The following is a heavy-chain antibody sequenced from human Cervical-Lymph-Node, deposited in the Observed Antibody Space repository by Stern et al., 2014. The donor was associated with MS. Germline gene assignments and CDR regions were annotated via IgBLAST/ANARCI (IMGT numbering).Heavy chain of an antibody. CDR1: GGTFSSYA. V-gene: IGHV1-69*17. D-gene: IGHD5-24*01. CDR3: ARGHRLQSLPYYYYYGMDV. CDR2: IILIFGIA. Sequence: VQLLESGAEVKKPGSSVKVSCKASGGTFSSYAISWVRQAPGQGLEWMGGIILIFGIANYAQKFQGRVTITADKSTSTAYMELSSLRSEDTAVYYCARGHRLQSLPYYYYYGMDVWGQGTTVTVSS. J-gene: IGHJ6*02.